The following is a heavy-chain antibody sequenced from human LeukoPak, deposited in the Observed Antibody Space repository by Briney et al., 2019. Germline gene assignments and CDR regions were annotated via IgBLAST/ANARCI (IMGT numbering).Heavy chain of an antibody. CDR1: GYIFTGYY. D-gene: IGHD2-15*01. CDR2: INPNSGGT. Sequence: GASVKVSCKASGYIFTGYYMHWVRQAPGQGLEWMGWINPNSGGTNYAQKFQGRVTMTRDTSISTAYMELSRLRSDDTAVYYCARIRGSTTAFDYWGQGTLVTVSS. CDR3: ARIRGSTTAFDY. J-gene: IGHJ4*02. V-gene: IGHV1-2*02.